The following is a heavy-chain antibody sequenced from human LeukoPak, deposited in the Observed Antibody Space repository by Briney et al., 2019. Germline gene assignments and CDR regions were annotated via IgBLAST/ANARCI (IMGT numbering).Heavy chain of an antibody. CDR3: ARAYDILTDYYYYGMDV. J-gene: IGHJ6*04. Sequence: GGSLRLSCAASGFTFSSYAMSWVRQAPGKGLEWVSAISGSGGSTYYADSVKGRFTISRDNSKNTLYLQMNSLRAEDTAVYYCARAYDILTDYYYYGMDVWGKGTTVTVSS. D-gene: IGHD3-9*01. CDR2: ISGSGGST. V-gene: IGHV3-23*01. CDR1: GFTFSSYA.